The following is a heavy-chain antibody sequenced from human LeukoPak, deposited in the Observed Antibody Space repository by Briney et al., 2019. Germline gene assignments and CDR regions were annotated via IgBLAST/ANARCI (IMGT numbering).Heavy chain of an antibody. CDR2: INHSGIT. CDR1: NGSFSDYY. D-gene: IGHD4-17*01. V-gene: IGHV4-34*01. CDR3: ARTTVPTLYFDY. J-gene: IGHJ4*02. Sequence: SETLSLTCVVYNGSFSDYYWGWIRQPPGKGLEWIGEINHSGITYYNPSLKSRVTISVDTSKNQFSLKLSSVTAADTAVYYCARTTVPTLYFDYWGQGTLVTVSS.